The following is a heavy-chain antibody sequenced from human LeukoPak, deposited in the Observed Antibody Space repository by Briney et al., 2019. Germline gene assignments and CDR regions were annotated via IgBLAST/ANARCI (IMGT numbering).Heavy chain of an antibody. D-gene: IGHD2-15*01. CDR2: TWYDGSNK. CDR3: ARDGGCSGGSCYDY. Sequence: PGRSLRLSCAASGFTFSSYGMHWVRQAPGKGLEWVAVTWYDGSNKYYADSVKGRFTISRDNSKNTLYLQMNSLRAEDTAVYYCARDGGCSGGSCYDYWGQGTLVTVSS. V-gene: IGHV3-33*01. J-gene: IGHJ4*02. CDR1: GFTFSSYG.